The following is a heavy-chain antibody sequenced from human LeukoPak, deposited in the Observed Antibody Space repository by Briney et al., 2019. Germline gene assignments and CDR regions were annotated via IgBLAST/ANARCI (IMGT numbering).Heavy chain of an antibody. CDR2: IRYDGSNK. Sequence: GGSLRLSCAASGFTFSSYGMHWVRQAPGKGLEWVAFIRYDGSNKYYADSVKGRFTISRDNSKNTLYLQMNSLRAEDTAVYYCAKLSPLRHGAFDIWGQGTMVTVSS. CDR3: AKLSPLRHGAFDI. CDR1: GFTFSSYG. V-gene: IGHV3-30*02. J-gene: IGHJ3*02. D-gene: IGHD6-6*01.